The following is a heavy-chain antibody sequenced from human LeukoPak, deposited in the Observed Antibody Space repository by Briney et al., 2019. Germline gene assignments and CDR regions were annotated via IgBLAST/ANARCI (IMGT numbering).Heavy chain of an antibody. CDR2: INPSGGST. V-gene: IGHV1-46*01. D-gene: IGHD6-13*01. Sequence: ASVKVSCKAFGYTFTSFYMYWVRQAPGQGLEWMGIINPSGGSTNYAQKFQGRVTMTGDTSTSTVYMELSSLSSEDTAVYYCARGDGAAGRVFDYWGQGTLVNVPS. CDR3: ARGDGAAGRVFDY. J-gene: IGHJ4*02. CDR1: GYTFTSFY.